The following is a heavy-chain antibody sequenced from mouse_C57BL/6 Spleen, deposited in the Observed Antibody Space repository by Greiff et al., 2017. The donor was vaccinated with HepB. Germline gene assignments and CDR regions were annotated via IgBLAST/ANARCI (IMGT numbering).Heavy chain of an antibody. D-gene: IGHD2-3*01. J-gene: IGHJ1*03. Sequence: ESGPGMVKPSQSLSLTCTVTGYSITSGYDWHWIRHFPGNKLEWMGYISYSGSTNYNPSLKSRISITHDTSKNHFFLKLNSVTTEDTATYYCARAIYDGYYWYFDVWGTGTTVTVSS. CDR2: ISYSGST. CDR3: ARAIYDGYYWYFDV. CDR1: GYSITSGYD. V-gene: IGHV3-1*01.